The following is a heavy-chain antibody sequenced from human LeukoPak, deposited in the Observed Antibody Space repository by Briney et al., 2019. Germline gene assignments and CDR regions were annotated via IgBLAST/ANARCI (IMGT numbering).Heavy chain of an antibody. CDR2: ISYDGSYK. J-gene: IGHJ4*02. V-gene: IGHV3-30*18. D-gene: IGHD6-13*01. CDR3: AKDRYSGLNTIDY. CDR1: EFTFSTYG. Sequence: GGSLRLSCAASEFTFSTYGLHWVRQAPGKGLEWVAVISYDGSYKFYADSVKGRFTISRDNSKSTLYLQMNSLRAEDTAVYYCAKDRYSGLNTIDYWGQGTLVTVSS.